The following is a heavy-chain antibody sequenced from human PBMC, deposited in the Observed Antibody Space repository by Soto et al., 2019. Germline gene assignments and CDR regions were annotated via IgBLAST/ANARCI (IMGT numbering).Heavy chain of an antibody. CDR1: VGSISSYY. CDR2: IYYSGST. D-gene: IGHD3-16*02. CDR3: ARSLRQYYYYYYMDV. V-gene: IGHV4-59*01. Sequence: QVQLQESGPGLVKPSETLSLTCTVSVGSISSYYWSWIRQPPGKGLEWIGYIYYSGSTNDNPSLNSRVTISVDTYKNQFSLKLSSVTAADTAVYYCARSLRQYYYYYYMDVWGKGTTVTVSS. J-gene: IGHJ6*03.